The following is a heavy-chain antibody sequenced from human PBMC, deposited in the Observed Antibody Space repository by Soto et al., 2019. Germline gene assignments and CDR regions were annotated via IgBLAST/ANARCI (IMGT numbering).Heavy chain of an antibody. CDR1: EFNFPTFW. V-gene: IGHV5-51*01. Sequence: PGESLKISCKHSEFNFPTFWIAWVRQMPGKGLEWMGTIYPDDSDTRYSPSFQGQVTISADKSIQTAYLQWGSLKASDSALYYCARHLAVAARYGMDVWGQGTTVTVSS. CDR3: ARHLAVAARYGMDV. J-gene: IGHJ6*02. D-gene: IGHD6-19*01. CDR2: IYPDDSDT.